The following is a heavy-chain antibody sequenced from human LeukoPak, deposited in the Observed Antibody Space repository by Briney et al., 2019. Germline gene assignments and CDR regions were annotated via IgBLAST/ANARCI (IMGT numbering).Heavy chain of an antibody. CDR3: ARVGLSDFWSGYYLA. Sequence: GGSLRLSCAASGFTFSSYWMNWVRQAPGKGLEWVSYISSSSNTIYYADSVKGRFTISRDNAKNSLYLQMNSLRAEDTAVHYCARVGLSDFWSGYYLAWGQGTLVTVSS. D-gene: IGHD3-3*01. V-gene: IGHV3-48*01. CDR2: ISSSSNTI. CDR1: GFTFSSYW. J-gene: IGHJ5*02.